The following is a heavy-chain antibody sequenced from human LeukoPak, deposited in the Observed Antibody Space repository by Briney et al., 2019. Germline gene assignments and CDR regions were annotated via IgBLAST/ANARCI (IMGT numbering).Heavy chain of an antibody. CDR1: GFIYSRNP. V-gene: IGHV3-23*01. J-gene: IGHJ3*02. CDR2: ISGSGGST. Sequence: GGSLTHTCPCSGFIYSRNPMHEVGQAPGKGLEWVSAISGSGGSTYYADSVKGRFTISRDNSKNTLYLQMNSLRAEDTAVYYCAIGLKTFVIWRRRTMVTVSS. D-gene: IGHD2-2*03. CDR3: AIGLKTFVI.